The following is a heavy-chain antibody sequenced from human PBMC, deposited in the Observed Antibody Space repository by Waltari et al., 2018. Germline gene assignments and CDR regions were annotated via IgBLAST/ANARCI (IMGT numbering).Heavy chain of an antibody. D-gene: IGHD3-10*01. Sequence: QVQLQQWGAGLLKPSETLSLTCAVYGGSFSAFYCSWIRQPPGKGLEWIGEINHSGSTNYNPSLKSRVTISVDTSKNQFSLKLSSVTAADTAVYYCARGLGSTQDFDYWGQGTLVTVSS. CDR2: INHSGST. J-gene: IGHJ4*02. V-gene: IGHV4-34*01. CDR3: ARGLGSTQDFDY. CDR1: GGSFSAFY.